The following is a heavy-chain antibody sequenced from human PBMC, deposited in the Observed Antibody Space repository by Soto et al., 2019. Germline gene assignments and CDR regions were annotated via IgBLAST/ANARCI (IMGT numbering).Heavy chain of an antibody. D-gene: IGHD1-1*01. CDR3: AKGGTYHVGNFDS. Sequence: EVHLLESGGGLVQPGGSLRLSCAASGFRFNIYAMSWVRQAPGKGLEWVSGIGGSDGATYFADSVQGRFTISRDNSKNMVFLQMNTLRAEDTAVYYCAKGGTYHVGNFDSWGQGTLVTVSS. CDR2: IGGSDGAT. CDR1: GFRFNIYA. V-gene: IGHV3-23*01. J-gene: IGHJ4*02.